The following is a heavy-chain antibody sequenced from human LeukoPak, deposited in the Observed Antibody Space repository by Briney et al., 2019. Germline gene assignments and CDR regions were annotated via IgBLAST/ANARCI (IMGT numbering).Heavy chain of an antibody. D-gene: IGHD2-2*01. CDR1: GFTFSSYS. Sequence: GSLRLSCAASGFTFSSYSMNWVRQAPGKGLEWVSSISSSSSYIYYADSVKGRFTISRDNAKNSLYLQMNSLRAEDTAVYYCAKDRSSYCSSTSCYRWFDPWGQGTLVTVSS. J-gene: IGHJ5*02. V-gene: IGHV3-21*01. CDR3: AKDRSSYCSSTSCYRWFDP. CDR2: ISSSSSYI.